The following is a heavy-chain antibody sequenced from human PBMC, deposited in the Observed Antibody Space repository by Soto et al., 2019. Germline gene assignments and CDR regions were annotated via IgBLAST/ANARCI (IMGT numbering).Heavy chain of an antibody. D-gene: IGHD2-21*01. V-gene: IGHV2-5*02. CDR1: GFSLSGDGVG. CDR2: IYWDDDQ. Sequence: QITLKESGPTLVKPKETLTVTCTVSGFSLSGDGVGVGWIRQPPGKALEWLALIYWDDDQRYSPSLKTRLTITKDASKNQVVLTMTNMDPMDTATYYCAHAYGGTSWPNDAFDIWDQGTVVTVSS. J-gene: IGHJ3*02. CDR3: AHAYGGTSWPNDAFDI.